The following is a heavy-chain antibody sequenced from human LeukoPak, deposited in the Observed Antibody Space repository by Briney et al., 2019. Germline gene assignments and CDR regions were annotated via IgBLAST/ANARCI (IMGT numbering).Heavy chain of an antibody. J-gene: IGHJ6*02. D-gene: IGHD2-2*02. CDR2: ISSSSSTI. V-gene: IGHV3-48*01. CDR1: GFTFSTYS. Sequence: GGSLRLSCAASGFTFSTYSMNWVRQAPGKGLEWVSYISSSSSTIYYADSVKGRFTISRDNSKNTLYLQMNSLRAEDTAVYYCAKDVGYCSSTSCHTYYYYYGMDVWGQGTTVTVSS. CDR3: AKDVGYCSSTSCHTYYYYYGMDV.